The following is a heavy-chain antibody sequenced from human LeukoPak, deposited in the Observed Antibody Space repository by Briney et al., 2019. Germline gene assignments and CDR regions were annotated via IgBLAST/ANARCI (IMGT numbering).Heavy chain of an antibody. CDR2: IYYSGST. Sequence: SETLSLTCTVSGGSISSSSYYWGWIRQPPGKGLEWIGSIYYSGSTYYNPSLKSRVTISVDTSKNQFSLKLSSVTAADTAVYYCAIHNPQELRFLEWLLNNWFDPWGQGPLVTVSS. CDR3: AIHNPQELRFLEWLLNNWFDP. J-gene: IGHJ5*02. V-gene: IGHV4-39*01. D-gene: IGHD3-3*01. CDR1: GGSISSSSYY.